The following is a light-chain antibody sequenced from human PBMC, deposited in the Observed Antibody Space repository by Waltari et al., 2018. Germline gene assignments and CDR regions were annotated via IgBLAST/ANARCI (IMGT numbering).Light chain of an antibody. CDR1: SSNIGRNT. CDR3: ASWDDSLDGVI. V-gene: IGLV1-44*01. Sequence: QSVLTPPPSPSGTPGQRVTIPSSGGSSNIGRNTVNWYQQLPRTAPKLLICANDQRPPGVPDRFSGSKSGSSAFLAISGLQSADEASYYCASWDDSLDGVIFGGGTKLTVL. J-gene: IGLJ2*01. CDR2: AND.